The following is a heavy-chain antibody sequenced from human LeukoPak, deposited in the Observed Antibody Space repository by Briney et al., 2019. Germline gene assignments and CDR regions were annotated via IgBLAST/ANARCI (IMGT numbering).Heavy chain of an antibody. V-gene: IGHV3-21*01. CDR3: AKDGVDSSLDFDY. CDR1: GFTFSRYS. J-gene: IGHJ4*02. Sequence: GGSLRLSCAGSGFTFSRYSMNWFRQAPGKGLERVSSISSRSTNIFYADSVKGRFTISRDNAKNSLYLQMNSLGAEDTAVYYCAKDGVDSSLDFDYWGQGTLATVSS. CDR2: ISSRSTNI. D-gene: IGHD3-22*01.